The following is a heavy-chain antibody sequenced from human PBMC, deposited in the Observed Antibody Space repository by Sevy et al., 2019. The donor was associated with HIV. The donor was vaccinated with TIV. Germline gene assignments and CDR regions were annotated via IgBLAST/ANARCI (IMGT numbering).Heavy chain of an antibody. J-gene: IGHJ4*02. D-gene: IGHD4-4*01. CDR1: GFTLSNYW. CDR3: ARVHVYIDYDF. CDR2: IKQDGSKK. V-gene: IGHV3-7*01. Sequence: GGSLRLSCEASGFTLSNYWMSWVRQAPGKGLEWVANIKQDGSKKYYLDSVKGRFTISRDNAKNSLYLQMSSLRVEDTAVYYCARVHVYIDYDFWGQGTLVTVSS.